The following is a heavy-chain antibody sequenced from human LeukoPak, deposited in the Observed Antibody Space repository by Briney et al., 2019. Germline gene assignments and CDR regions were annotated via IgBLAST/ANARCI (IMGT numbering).Heavy chain of an antibody. CDR3: ARGRAGLYVGY. Sequence: ASVKVSFMTSGYTFPEYFINGVRQAPGQGLEWMGWINPNSGGTSNLQKFQGRVAMTRDTSISTAYMDLSRLRLDDQAVYYCARGRAGLYVGYWGQGTLVTVSS. CDR1: GYTFPEYF. V-gene: IGHV1-2*02. CDR2: INPNSGGT. J-gene: IGHJ4*02. D-gene: IGHD2/OR15-2a*01.